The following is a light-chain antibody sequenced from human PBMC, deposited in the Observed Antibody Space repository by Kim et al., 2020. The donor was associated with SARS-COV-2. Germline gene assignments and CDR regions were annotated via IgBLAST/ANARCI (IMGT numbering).Light chain of an antibody. CDR3: KQYGSSYT. J-gene: IGKJ2*01. CDR2: GAS. CDR1: QSVSSSY. V-gene: IGKV3-20*01. Sequence: LPPGERAPLSCRAMQSVSSSYVACYQQKPGQAPRLLIYGASSRATGIPDRFSGSGSGTDFTLTSSRLEPEDFAVYYCKQYGSSYTFGQGTKLEIK.